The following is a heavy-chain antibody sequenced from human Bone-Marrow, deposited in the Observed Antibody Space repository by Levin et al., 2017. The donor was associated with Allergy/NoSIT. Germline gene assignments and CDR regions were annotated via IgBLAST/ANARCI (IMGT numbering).Heavy chain of an antibody. J-gene: IGHJ6*02. D-gene: IGHD3-3*01. CDR1: GGSISPYF. CDR3: ARNYDFWSGYRTPLGMDV. CDR2: LYYSGIGST. V-gene: IGHV4-59*12. Sequence: SETLSLTCTISGGSISPYFWSWIRQPPGKGLEWIGYLYYSGIGSTNYNPSLKSRVTISGDTSKNQISLKLSSVTAADTAVYYCARNYDFWSGYRTPLGMDVWGQGTTVTVSS.